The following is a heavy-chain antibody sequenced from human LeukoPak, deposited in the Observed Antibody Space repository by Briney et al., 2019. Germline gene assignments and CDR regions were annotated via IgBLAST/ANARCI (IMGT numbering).Heavy chain of an antibody. D-gene: IGHD3-10*01. CDR2: ISAYNSAYNGNT. V-gene: IGHV1-18*01. J-gene: IGHJ4*02. CDR3: AREYGSGSYTGIDY. Sequence: ASVKVSCKASGYTFINYGITWVRQAPGQGLEWMGWISAYNSAYNGNTHYAQKLQGRVTMTTDTSTNTSYMKLRSLRSDDTAVYYCAREYGSGSYTGIDYWGQGTLVTVSS. CDR1: GYTFINYG.